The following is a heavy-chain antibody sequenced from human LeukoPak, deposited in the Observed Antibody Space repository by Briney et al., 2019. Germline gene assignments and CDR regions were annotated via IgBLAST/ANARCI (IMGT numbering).Heavy chain of an antibody. CDR3: AKDPYGDYTFDY. D-gene: IGHD4-17*01. CDR2: IRYDGSNK. Sequence: PGGSLRLSCAASGFTFSSYGMHWIRQAPGKGLEWVAFIRYDGSNKYYADSVKGRFTISRDNSKNTLYLQMNSLRAEDTAVYYCAKDPYGDYTFDYWGQGTLVTVSS. V-gene: IGHV3-30*02. CDR1: GFTFSSYG. J-gene: IGHJ4*02.